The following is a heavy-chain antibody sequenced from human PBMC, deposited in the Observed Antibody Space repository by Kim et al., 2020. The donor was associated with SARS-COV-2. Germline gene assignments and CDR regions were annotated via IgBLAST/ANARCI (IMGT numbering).Heavy chain of an antibody. J-gene: IGHJ4*02. Sequence: SVKVSCKASGGTFSNYVFSWVRQAPGQGLEWMGGIIPVFGTPKNAQKFQGRVTISADESTSTAYMELSSLTSEDSALYYCARRDLRYCSGGGCYFPVDSWGQGTLAT. D-gene: IGHD2-15*01. CDR2: IIPVFGTP. CDR1: GGTFSNYV. V-gene: IGHV1-69*13. CDR3: ARRDLRYCSGGGCYFPVDS.